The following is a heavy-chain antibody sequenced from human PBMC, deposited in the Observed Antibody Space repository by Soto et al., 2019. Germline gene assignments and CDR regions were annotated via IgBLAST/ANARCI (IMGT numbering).Heavy chain of an antibody. J-gene: IGHJ6*02. CDR3: ARRGVAGALHV. CDR2: ISSNGGST. CDR1: GFTFSSYA. Sequence: GGSLRLSGAASGFTFSSYAMHWVRQAPGKGLEYVSAISSNGGSTYYADSVKGRFTISRDNAKNTLYLQTNSLRAEDTAVYYCARRGVAGALHVWGQGTTVTVSS. V-gene: IGHV3-64*04. D-gene: IGHD2-21*01.